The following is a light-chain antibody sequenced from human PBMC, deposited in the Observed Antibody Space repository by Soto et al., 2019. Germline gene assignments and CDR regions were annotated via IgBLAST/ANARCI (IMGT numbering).Light chain of an antibody. V-gene: IGLV2-14*01. CDR3: CSFTSITTYV. CDR2: EVS. CDR1: SSDVGAYNY. Sequence: ALTQPASVSGSLGQSITISCTGTSSDVGAYNYVSWYQQQPGKAPKLMISEVSNRPSGVSNRFSGSKSGNTASLIISGLQAEDEADYYCCSFTSITTYVFGNGTKVTVL. J-gene: IGLJ1*01.